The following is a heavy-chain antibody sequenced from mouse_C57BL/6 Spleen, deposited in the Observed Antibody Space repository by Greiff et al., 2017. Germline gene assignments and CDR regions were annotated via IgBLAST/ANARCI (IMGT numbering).Heavy chain of an antibody. D-gene: IGHD1-1*01. V-gene: IGHV1-69*01. J-gene: IGHJ1*03. CDR1: GYTFTSYW. CDR2: IDPSDSYT. CDR3: ARSYGSSYDPYWYFDV. Sequence: QVQLQQPGAELVMPGASVKLSCKASGYTFTSYWMHWVKQRPGQGLEWIGEIDPSDSYTNYNQKFKGKSTLTVDKSSSTAYMQLSSLTSEDSAVYYCARSYGSSYDPYWYFDVWGTGTTVTVSS.